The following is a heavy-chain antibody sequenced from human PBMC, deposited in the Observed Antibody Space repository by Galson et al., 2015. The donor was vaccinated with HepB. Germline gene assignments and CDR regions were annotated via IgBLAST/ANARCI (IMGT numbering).Heavy chain of an antibody. Sequence: SLRLSCAASGFTFGDYAMSWFRQAPGKGLEWVGFIRSKAYGGTTEYAASVKGRFTISRDDSKSIAYLQMNSLKTEDTAVYYCTRDCSGGSCYSGDYYYGMDVWGQGTTVTVSS. CDR3: TRDCSGGSCYSGDYYYGMDV. CDR1: GFTFGDYA. V-gene: IGHV3-49*03. J-gene: IGHJ6*02. CDR2: IRSKAYGGTT. D-gene: IGHD2-15*01.